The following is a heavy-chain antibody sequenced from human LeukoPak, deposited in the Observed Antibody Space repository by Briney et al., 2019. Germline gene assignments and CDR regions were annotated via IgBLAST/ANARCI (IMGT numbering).Heavy chain of an antibody. V-gene: IGHV1-18*01. CDR1: GYTFTSYD. D-gene: IGHD6-6*01. CDR3: ARDTPSSIAALTIFDY. J-gene: IGHJ4*02. Sequence: ASVKVSCKASGYTFTSYDISWVRQAPGQGLEWMGWISAYNGNTNYAQKLQGRVTMTTDTSTSTAYMELRSLRSDDTAVYYCARDTPSSIAALTIFDYWGQGTLVTVSS. CDR2: ISAYNGNT.